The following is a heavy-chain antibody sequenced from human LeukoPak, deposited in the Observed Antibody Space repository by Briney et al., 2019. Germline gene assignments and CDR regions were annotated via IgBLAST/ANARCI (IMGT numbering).Heavy chain of an antibody. CDR3: ARGLPLHYGSGSYYRRPNYYYYGMDV. D-gene: IGHD3-10*01. V-gene: IGHV4-34*01. J-gene: IGHJ6*02. CDR1: GGSFSGYY. CDR2: INHSGST. Sequence: SETLSLTCAVYGGSFSGYYWSWLRQPPGKGLEWIGEINHSGSTNYNPSLKSRVTISVDTSKNQFSLKLSSVTAADTAVYYCARGLPLHYGSGSYYRRPNYYYYGMDVWGQGTTVTVS.